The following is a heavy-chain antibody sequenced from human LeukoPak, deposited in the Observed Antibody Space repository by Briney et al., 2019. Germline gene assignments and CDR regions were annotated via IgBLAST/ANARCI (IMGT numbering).Heavy chain of an antibody. CDR1: GFTVSSNH. J-gene: IGHJ4*02. Sequence: GGSLRLSCAAPGFTVSSNHMSWVGQTPGKGVEWVSIRFTGGGTYNVDSVRGRFTISRDNSKNTLYLQMNSLRAEDTAVYYCARRSTIAATGTRRLEDWGQGTLVTVSS. V-gene: IGHV3-53*01. CDR3: ARRSTIAATGTRRLED. D-gene: IGHD6-13*01. CDR2: RFTGGGT.